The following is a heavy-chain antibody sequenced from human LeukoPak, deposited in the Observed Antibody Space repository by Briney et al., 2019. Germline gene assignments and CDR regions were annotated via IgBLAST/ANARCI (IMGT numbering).Heavy chain of an antibody. D-gene: IGHD5-24*01. Sequence: GGSLRLSCVVSGFTFNSCWMNWVRQAPGKGLEWVANIKQDGSKKSYVDSVKGRFTISRDNAKNSLYLQMNGLRAEDTAIYYCTRVGYIDEGIDYWGQGTLVTVSS. J-gene: IGHJ4*02. CDR3: TRVGYIDEGIDY. CDR1: GFTFNSCW. V-gene: IGHV3-7*04. CDR2: IKQDGSKK.